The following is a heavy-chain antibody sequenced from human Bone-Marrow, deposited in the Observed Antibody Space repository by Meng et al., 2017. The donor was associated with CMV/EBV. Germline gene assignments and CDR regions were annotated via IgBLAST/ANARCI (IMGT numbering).Heavy chain of an antibody. CDR3: TREEHYYDSSKFDY. Sequence: GGSLRLSCAASGFTFSSYSMNWVRQAPGKGLEWVGFIRSKAYGGTTEYAASVKGRFTISRDDYKSIAYLQMNSLKTEDTAVYYCTREEHYYDSSKFDYWGQGTLVTVSS. J-gene: IGHJ4*02. CDR2: IRSKAYGGTT. V-gene: IGHV3-49*04. CDR1: GFTFSSYS. D-gene: IGHD3-22*01.